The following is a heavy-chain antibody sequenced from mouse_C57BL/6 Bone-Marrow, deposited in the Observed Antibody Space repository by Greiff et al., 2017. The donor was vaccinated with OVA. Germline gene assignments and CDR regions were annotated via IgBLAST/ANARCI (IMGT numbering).Heavy chain of an antibody. CDR3: ARRGYYGSYWYFDV. D-gene: IGHD1-1*01. CDR2: IYPRSGNT. Sequence: QVHLQQSGAELARPGASVKLSCKASGYTFTSYGISWVKQRTGQGLEWIGEIYPRSGNTYYNEKFKGKATLTADKSSSTAYMELRSLTSEDSAVYFCARRGYYGSYWYFDVWGTGTTVTVSS. CDR1: GYTFTSYG. J-gene: IGHJ1*03. V-gene: IGHV1-81*01.